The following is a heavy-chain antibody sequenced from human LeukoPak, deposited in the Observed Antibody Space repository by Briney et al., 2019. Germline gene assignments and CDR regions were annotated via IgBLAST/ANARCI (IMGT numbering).Heavy chain of an antibody. CDR2: ISSSSSYI. J-gene: IGHJ6*02. D-gene: IGHD6-6*01. CDR3: ARAYSSSSVGLDGDPYYYYYGMDV. CDR1: GFTVSSYS. V-gene: IGHV3-21*01. Sequence: GSLRLSCAASGFTVSSYSMNWVRQAPGKGLEWVSSISSSSSYIYYADSVKGRFTISRDNAKNSLYLQMNSLRAEDTAVYYCARAYSSSSVGLDGDPYYYYYGMDVWGQGTTVTVSS.